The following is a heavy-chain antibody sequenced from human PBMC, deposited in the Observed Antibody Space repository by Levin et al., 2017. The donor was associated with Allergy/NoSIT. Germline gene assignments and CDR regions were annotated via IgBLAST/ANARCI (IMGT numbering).Heavy chain of an antibody. J-gene: IGHJ5*02. D-gene: IGHD1-26*01. Sequence: SETLSLTCAVYGGSFSGYYWSWIRQPPGKGLEWIGEINHSGSTNYNPSLKSRVTISVDTSKNQFSLKLSSVTAADTAVYYCARNPEGSYHDRKYNWFDPWGQGTLVTVSS. CDR3: ARNPEGSYHDRKYNWFDP. CDR2: INHSGST. CDR1: GGSFSGYY. V-gene: IGHV4-34*01.